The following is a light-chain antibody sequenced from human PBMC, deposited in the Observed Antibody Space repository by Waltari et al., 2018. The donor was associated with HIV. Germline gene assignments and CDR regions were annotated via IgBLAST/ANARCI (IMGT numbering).Light chain of an antibody. Sequence: QPALTQPPSASGSPGQSVSISCTGRSSDVGGYDYVSWYQQSPGKGPKLMIYEVNKRPSGVPDRFSGSKSGTTASLTVSGLQADDEAQYYCCSFAGSGTWVFGGGTKLTVL. CDR3: CSFAGSGTWV. J-gene: IGLJ3*02. CDR1: SSDVGGYDY. V-gene: IGLV2-8*01. CDR2: EVN.